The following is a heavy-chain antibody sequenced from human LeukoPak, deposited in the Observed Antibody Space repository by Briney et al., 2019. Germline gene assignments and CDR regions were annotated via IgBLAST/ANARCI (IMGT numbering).Heavy chain of an antibody. CDR2: ISAYNGNT. CDR3: ARTPYSSSWQSYYYYYMDV. Sequence: GASVKVSCKASGYTFTSYGISWVRQAPGQGLEWMGWISAYNGNTNYAQKLQGRVTITRNTSISTAYMELSSLRSEDTAVYYCARTPYSSSWQSYYYYYMDVWGKGTTVTVSS. V-gene: IGHV1-18*01. D-gene: IGHD6-13*01. CDR1: GYTFTSYG. J-gene: IGHJ6*03.